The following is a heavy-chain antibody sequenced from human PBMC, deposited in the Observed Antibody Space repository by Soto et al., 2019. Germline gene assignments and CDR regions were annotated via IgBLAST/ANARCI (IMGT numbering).Heavy chain of an antibody. D-gene: IGHD2-21*02. CDR3: ARAGVTPYFFDY. J-gene: IGHJ4*02. CDR1: GFSVRTNY. V-gene: IGHV3-53*02. Sequence: EVQLVETGGGLIQPGGSLRLSCAASGFSVRTNYMSWVRQAPGKGLEWVSVFESGGSIYYADSVKGRFIISRDYVKNTVYLQMNSLRAEDTAVYDCARAGVTPYFFDYWGQGTLVTVSS. CDR2: FESGGSI.